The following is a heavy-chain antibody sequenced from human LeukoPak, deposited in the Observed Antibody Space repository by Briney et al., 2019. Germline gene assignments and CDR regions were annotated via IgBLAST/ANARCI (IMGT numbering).Heavy chain of an antibody. CDR2: IIPIFGTA. CDR1: GGTFSSYA. J-gene: IGHJ6*03. CDR3: ARHAIVVVPAATGSFGGNYYYYYMDV. D-gene: IGHD2-2*01. V-gene: IGHV1-69*13. Sequence: SVKVSCKASGGTFSSYAISWVRQAPGQGLEWMGGIIPIFGTANYAQKFQGRVTITADESTSTAYMGLSSLRSEDTAVYYCARHAIVVVPAATGSFGGNYYYYYMDVWGKGTTVTVSS.